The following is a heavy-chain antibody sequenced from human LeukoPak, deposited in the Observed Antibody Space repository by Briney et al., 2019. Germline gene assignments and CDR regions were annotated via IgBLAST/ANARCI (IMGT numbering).Heavy chain of an antibody. CDR1: GGSISSSDYY. CDR2: IYHSGST. J-gene: IGHJ6*02. CDR3: ARAGSSSWYESAGYYYYGMDV. V-gene: IGHV4-30-2*01. Sequence: SETLSLTCTVSGGSISSSDYYWGWIRQPPGKGLEWIGYIYHSGSTYYNPSLKSRVTISVDRSKNQFSLKLSSVTAADTAVYYCARAGSSSWYESAGYYYYGMDVWGQGTTVTVSS. D-gene: IGHD6-13*01.